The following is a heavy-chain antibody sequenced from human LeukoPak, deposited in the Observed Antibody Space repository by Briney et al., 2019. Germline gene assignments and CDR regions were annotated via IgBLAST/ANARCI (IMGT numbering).Heavy chain of an antibody. CDR2: IIPILGIA. CDR1: GGTFSSYA. J-gene: IGHJ6*02. CDR3: ARGERGWSGYYNYYYYGMDV. V-gene: IGHV1-69*04. D-gene: IGHD3-3*01. Sequence: SVKVSCKASGGTFSSYAISWVRQAPGQGLEWMGRIIPILGIANSAQKFQGRVTITADKSTSTAYMELSSLRSEDTAVYYCARGERGWSGYYNYYYYGMDVWGQGTTVTVSS.